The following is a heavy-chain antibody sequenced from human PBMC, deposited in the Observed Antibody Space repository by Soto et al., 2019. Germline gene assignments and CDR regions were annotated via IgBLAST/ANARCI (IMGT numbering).Heavy chain of an antibody. CDR1: GGTFNSYL. CDR3: ARGLDQPPVGLYFDT. J-gene: IGHJ4*02. D-gene: IGHD2-2*01. V-gene: IGHV1-69*06. CDR2: IIPAFGTA. Sequence: SVKVSCTTSGGTFNSYLIDWVRQAPGQGLEWMGGIIPAFGTAKYAQKFQGRVTITADKSTTTAYMELRTLTSEDTAVYYCARGLDQPPVGLYFDTWGQGNLVTVS.